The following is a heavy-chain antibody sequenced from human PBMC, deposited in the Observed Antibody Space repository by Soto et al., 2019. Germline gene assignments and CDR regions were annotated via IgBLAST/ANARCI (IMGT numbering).Heavy chain of an antibody. CDR2: ITGTGGTT. CDR1: GITFSRYA. Sequence: VGSLRLSCAASGITFSRYAMSWVRQGPRKGLEWVSTITGTGGTTYYADSVKGRFTISRDNSKNTLYLQMNSLRAEDTAVYYCAKANLFCSSTSCYDYWGQGTLVTVSS. J-gene: IGHJ4*02. CDR3: AKANLFCSSTSCYDY. D-gene: IGHD2-2*01. V-gene: IGHV3-23*01.